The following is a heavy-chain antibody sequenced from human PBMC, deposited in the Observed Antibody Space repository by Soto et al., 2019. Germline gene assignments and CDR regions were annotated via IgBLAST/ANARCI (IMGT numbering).Heavy chain of an antibody. V-gene: IGHV4-4*02. D-gene: IGHD2-15*01. CDR2: IYHSGAT. CDR1: RFSVTNNKF. Sequence: QAQLQESGPGLVRPSGTLSLTCTVSRFSVTNNKFGNGVASPPGRVLEWFGEIYHSGATYYNPSLSGRASISMDKSKNQISLNLTSVTAADTAVYYCARDSRYCTDGGCSIMRDAFDVWGQGTLVTVSS. J-gene: IGHJ3*01. CDR3: ARDSRYCTDGGCSIMRDAFDV.